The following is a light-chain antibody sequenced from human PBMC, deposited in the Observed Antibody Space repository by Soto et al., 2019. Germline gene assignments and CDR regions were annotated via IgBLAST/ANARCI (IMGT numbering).Light chain of an antibody. Sequence: EIQMTQSPSTLSASVGDRVTITCRASQSVSYWLAWYQQKPGKATKLLVHDASTLLSGVPSRFSGSVSGTEFILTIGSLQPDDFATYYCQQYKSYAWTFGQGTNV. CDR2: DAS. CDR1: QSVSYW. CDR3: QQYKSYAWT. V-gene: IGKV1-5*01. J-gene: IGKJ1*01.